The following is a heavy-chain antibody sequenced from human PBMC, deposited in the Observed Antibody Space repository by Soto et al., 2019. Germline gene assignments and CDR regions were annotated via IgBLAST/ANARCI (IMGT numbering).Heavy chain of an antibody. D-gene: IGHD3-3*01. J-gene: IGHJ4*02. V-gene: IGHV3-13*01. CDR2: IGTAGDT. CDR1: GFTFSSYD. CDR3: GCITIFGVVIICLYYFDY. Sequence: PGGSLRLSCAASGFTFSSYDMHWVRQATGKGLEWVSAIGTAGDTYYPGSVKGRFTISRENAKNSLYLQMNSLRAGDTAVYRGGCITIFGVVIICLYYFDYWGQGTLVTVSS.